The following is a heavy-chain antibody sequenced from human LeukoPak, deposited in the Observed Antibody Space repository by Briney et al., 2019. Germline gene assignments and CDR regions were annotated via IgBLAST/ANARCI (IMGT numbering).Heavy chain of an antibody. CDR3: ARESSSSGFDY. CDR2: IYYSGST. J-gene: IGHJ4*02. Sequence: SETLSLTCTVSGGSISSYYWSWIRQPPGKGLEWIGYIYYSGSTNYNPSLKSRVTISVDTSKNRFSLKLSSVTAADTAVYYCARESSSSGFDYWGQGTLVTVSS. CDR1: GGSISSYY. V-gene: IGHV4-59*01. D-gene: IGHD6-6*01.